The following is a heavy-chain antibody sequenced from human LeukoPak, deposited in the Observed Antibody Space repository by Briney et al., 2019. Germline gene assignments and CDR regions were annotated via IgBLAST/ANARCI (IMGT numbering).Heavy chain of an antibody. CDR3: ARAYKYYFDY. J-gene: IGHJ4*02. Sequence: PGGSLRLSCAASGFTFSSYEMNWVRQAPGKGLEWVSYISSSGSTIYYADSVKGRFTISRDNAKNTLYLQMNSLRAEDTAVYYCARAYKYYFDYWGQGTLVTVSS. D-gene: IGHD5-24*01. CDR1: GFTFSSYE. V-gene: IGHV3-48*03. CDR2: ISSSGSTI.